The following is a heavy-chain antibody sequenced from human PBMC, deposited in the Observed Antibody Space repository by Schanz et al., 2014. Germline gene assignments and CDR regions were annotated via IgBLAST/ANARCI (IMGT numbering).Heavy chain of an antibody. D-gene: IGHD2-15*01. Sequence: ERLVESGGGVVQPGRSLRLSCAASGFTFSSYAMSWVRQAPGKGLEWVSIIFTDGRTYYADSVKGRFTISRDSSKNTLFLQMNSLRTEDTAVYYCARLDPYCRSGTCSRTFDFWGQGTLVTVSS. V-gene: IGHV3-66*02. CDR1: GFTFSSYA. CDR3: ARLDPYCRSGTCSRTFDF. J-gene: IGHJ4*02. CDR2: IFTDGRT.